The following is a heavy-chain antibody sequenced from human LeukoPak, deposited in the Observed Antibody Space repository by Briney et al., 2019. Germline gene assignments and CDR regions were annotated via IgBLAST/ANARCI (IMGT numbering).Heavy chain of an antibody. J-gene: IGHJ4*02. CDR2: ISYDGSNK. V-gene: IGHV3-30*18. D-gene: IGHD5-18*01. CDR1: GFTFSSYG. Sequence: GRSLRLSCAASGFTFSSYGMHWVRQAPGKGLEWVAVISYDGSNKYYADSVKGRFTISRDNSKNTLYLQMNSLRAEDTAVYYCAKNTAKIQYYFDYWGQGTLVTVSS. CDR3: AKNTAKIQYYFDY.